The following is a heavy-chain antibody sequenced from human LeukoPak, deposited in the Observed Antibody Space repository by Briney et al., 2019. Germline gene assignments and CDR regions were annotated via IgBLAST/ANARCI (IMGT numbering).Heavy chain of an antibody. Sequence: GRSLRLSCAASGFTFSSYAMHWVRQAPGKGLEWVAVISYDGSNKYYADSVKGRFTISRDNSKNTLYLQMNSLRAEDTAVYYCATLPPTLDYWGQGTLVTVPS. J-gene: IGHJ4*02. V-gene: IGHV3-30-3*01. CDR3: ATLPPTLDY. D-gene: IGHD2-15*01. CDR1: GFTFSSYA. CDR2: ISYDGSNK.